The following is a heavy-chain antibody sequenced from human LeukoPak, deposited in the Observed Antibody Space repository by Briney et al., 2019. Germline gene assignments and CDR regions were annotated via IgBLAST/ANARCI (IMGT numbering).Heavy chain of an antibody. CDR1: GFTFSSYS. CDR3: ARDNAAMVTRIRSYYYYYMDV. D-gene: IGHD5-18*01. V-gene: IGHV3-21*01. J-gene: IGHJ6*03. CDR2: ISSSSSYI. Sequence: GGSLRLSCAASGFTFSSYSMNWVRQAPGKGLEWVSSISSSSSYIYYADSVKGRFTISRDNAKNSLYLQMNSLRAEDTAVYYCARDNAAMVTRIRSYYYYYMDVWGKGTTVTVSS.